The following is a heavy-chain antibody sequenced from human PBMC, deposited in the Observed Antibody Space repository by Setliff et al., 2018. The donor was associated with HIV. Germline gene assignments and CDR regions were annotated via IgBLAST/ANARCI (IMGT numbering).Heavy chain of an antibody. CDR3: ARGVAAADHLDY. D-gene: IGHD6-13*01. CDR1: GFTFSNYA. V-gene: IGHV3-30-3*01. CDR2: ISYDGSNK. Sequence: GGSLRLSCAASGFTFSNYAMHWVRQAPGKGLEWVAVISYDGSNKYYADSVKGRFTISRDNAKNSLYLQMNSLRAEDTAVYYCARGVAAADHLDYWGQGTLVTVSS. J-gene: IGHJ4*02.